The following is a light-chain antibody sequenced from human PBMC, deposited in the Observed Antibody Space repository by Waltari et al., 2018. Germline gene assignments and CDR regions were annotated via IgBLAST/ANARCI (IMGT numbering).Light chain of an antibody. CDR1: SSDVGGDKY. V-gene: IGLV2-14*01. J-gene: IGLJ2*01. CDR2: EVN. CDR3: SSYTSSSTLV. Sequence: QSALTQPASVSGSPGQSITISCTGTSSDVGGDKYVSWYQHHPGKAPKLLSYEVNNRPSGVPSLFSGSKSGNMASLTISGLQPEDEADYYCSSYTSSSTLVFGGGTKLTVL.